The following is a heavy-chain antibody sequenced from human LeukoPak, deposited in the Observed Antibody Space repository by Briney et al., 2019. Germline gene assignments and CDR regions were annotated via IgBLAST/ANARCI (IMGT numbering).Heavy chain of an antibody. CDR1: GFTFSIYS. CDR3: ARSGDYDFWSFPRHNWFDP. V-gene: IGHV3-48*01. CDR2: ISSSSSTI. Sequence: PGGSLRLSCAASGFTFSIYSMNWVRQAPGKGLEWVSYISSSSSTILYADSVKGRFTISRDNAKNSLYLQMNSLRAEDTAVYYCARSGDYDFWSFPRHNWFDPWGQGTLVTVSS. J-gene: IGHJ5*02. D-gene: IGHD3-3*01.